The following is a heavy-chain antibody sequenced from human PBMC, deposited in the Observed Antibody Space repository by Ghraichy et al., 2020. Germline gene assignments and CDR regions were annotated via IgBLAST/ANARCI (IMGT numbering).Heavy chain of an antibody. Sequence: GESLNISCAASGFTFSTYAMNWVRQAPGKGLEWISSLNSDGTYIFYADSVRGRFTISRDNSKNTLYLQMSSLRAEDTAVYFCARGVSGSDRAPDYWGLGTLVTVSS. V-gene: IGHV3-23*01. D-gene: IGHD1-26*01. J-gene: IGHJ4*02. CDR2: LNSDGTYI. CDR1: GFTFSTYA. CDR3: ARGVSGSDRAPDY.